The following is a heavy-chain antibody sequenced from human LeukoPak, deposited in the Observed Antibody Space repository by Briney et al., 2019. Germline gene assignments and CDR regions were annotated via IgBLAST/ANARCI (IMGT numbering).Heavy chain of an antibody. Sequence: APVKPSDSPSGYTFFTYGVTGVRQSPGQGLEWMGWISVYNGNTNYVEKLQGRVIMTTDTSTNTAYMELRSLRSDDTAMYYCARDIPQEAVSGGIDYWGQGTLVTVSS. CDR3: ARDIPQEAVSGGIDY. CDR1: GYTFFTYG. V-gene: IGHV1-18*01. D-gene: IGHD6-19*01. CDR2: ISVYNGNT. J-gene: IGHJ4*02.